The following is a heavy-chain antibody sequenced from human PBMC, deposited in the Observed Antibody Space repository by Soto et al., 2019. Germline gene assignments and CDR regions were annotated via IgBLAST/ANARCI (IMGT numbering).Heavy chain of an antibody. CDR1: GFTFSSYA. CDR2: ISGSGHGT. J-gene: IGHJ4*02. V-gene: IGHV3-23*01. Sequence: GGSLRLSCAASGFTFSSYAMTWVRQAPGKGLEWVSAISGSGHGTYYADSVKGRFTITRDNSKNTVYLQMNSLRAEDTAVYYCAKSLAYCGSDCYPYFEYWGQGALVTVSS. D-gene: IGHD2-21*02. CDR3: AKSLAYCGSDCYPYFEY.